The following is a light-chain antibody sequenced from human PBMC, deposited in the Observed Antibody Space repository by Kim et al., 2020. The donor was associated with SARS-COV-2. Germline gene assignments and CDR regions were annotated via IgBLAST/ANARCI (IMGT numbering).Light chain of an antibody. Sequence: SPGERATLSCRASQSVRGSYLGWYQQKPGQPPRLLIYDASTRAVGIPDRFSGSGSGTLFTLTISRLEPEDFAVYYCHHFDNSLYTFGQGTKLEI. CDR1: QSVRGSY. CDR2: DAS. V-gene: IGKV3-20*01. CDR3: HHFDNSLYT. J-gene: IGKJ2*01.